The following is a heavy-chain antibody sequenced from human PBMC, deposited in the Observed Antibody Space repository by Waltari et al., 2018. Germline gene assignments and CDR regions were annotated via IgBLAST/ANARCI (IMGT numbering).Heavy chain of an antibody. CDR1: GYTFTGYY. V-gene: IGHV1-2*02. J-gene: IGHJ4*02. CDR2: INPNSGGT. Sequence: QVQLVQSGAEVKKPGASVKVSCKASGYTFTGYYMHWVRQAPGQGLEWMGWINPNSGGTNYAQKFQGRVTMTRDTSISTAYMELSRLRSDDTAVYYCARDYDFWSGYRAFDYWGQGTLVTVSS. D-gene: IGHD3-3*01. CDR3: ARDYDFWSGYRAFDY.